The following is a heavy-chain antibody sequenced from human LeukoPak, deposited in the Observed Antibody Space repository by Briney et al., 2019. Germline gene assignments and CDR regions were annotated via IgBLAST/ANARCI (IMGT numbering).Heavy chain of an antibody. J-gene: IGHJ4*02. CDR2: INPNSGGT. V-gene: IGHV1-2*02. CDR3: ARAGGYDSSGYYYWAFGY. D-gene: IGHD3-22*01. CDR1: GYTFTGYY. Sequence: ASVKVSCKASGYTFTGYYMHWVRQAPGQGREWMGWINPNSGGTNYAQKFQGRVTMTRDTSISTAYMELSRLRSDDTAVYYCARAGGYDSSGYYYWAFGYWGQGTLVTVSS.